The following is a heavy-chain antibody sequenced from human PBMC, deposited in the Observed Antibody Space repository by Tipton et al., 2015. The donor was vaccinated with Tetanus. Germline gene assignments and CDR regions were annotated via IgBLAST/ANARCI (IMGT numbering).Heavy chain of an antibody. D-gene: IGHD3-22*01. V-gene: IGHV4-30-4*01. CDR3: ARDRRDFAYDSRGFYSPLYYFDN. Sequence: TLSLTCAVSGGSISNGDYSWSWIRQAPGKGLEWLGYISHSGTTNYNPSLMSRVTLSLDTARGQFSLKLTSVTAADAAVYFCARDRRDFAYDSRGFYSPLYYFDNWGQGVRVTVSS. J-gene: IGHJ4*02. CDR2: ISHSGTT. CDR1: GGSISNGDYS.